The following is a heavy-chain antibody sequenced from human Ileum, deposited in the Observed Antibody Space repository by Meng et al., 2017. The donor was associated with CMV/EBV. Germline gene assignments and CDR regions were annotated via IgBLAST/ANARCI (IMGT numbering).Heavy chain of an antibody. J-gene: IGHJ6*01. CDR2: ISPRSDYT. CDR1: GFTFSSYN. Sequence: GESLKISCTVSGFTFSSYNMNWVRQAPGKGLEWVSCISPRSDYTYYADSLRGRFTISRDNAKNSVFLQMSGLRAEDTAVYYCAKADRPQQLLGWYAMDVWGQGTTVTVYS. D-gene: IGHD2-2*01. CDR3: AKADRPQQLLGWYAMDV. V-gene: IGHV3-21*06.